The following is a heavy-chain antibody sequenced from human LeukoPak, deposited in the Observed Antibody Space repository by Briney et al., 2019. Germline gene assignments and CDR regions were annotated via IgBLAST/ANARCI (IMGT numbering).Heavy chain of an antibody. CDR2: LYSGGTT. D-gene: IGHD4-17*01. CDR1: GFIVSTNY. Sequence: GGSLRLSCAASGFIVSTNYMSWVRQAPGKGLEWVSVLYSGGTTYYADSVKGRFTISRDNSKNTLYLQMNSLRAEDTAVYYCVRDIAPLGTVWFDPWGQGTLVTVSS. J-gene: IGHJ5*02. CDR3: VRDIAPLGTVWFDP. V-gene: IGHV3-66*01.